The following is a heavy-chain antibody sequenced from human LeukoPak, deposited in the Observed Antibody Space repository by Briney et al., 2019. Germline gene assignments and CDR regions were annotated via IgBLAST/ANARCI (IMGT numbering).Heavy chain of an antibody. CDR3: ARGPGLG. V-gene: IGHV4-34*01. CDR1: GGSFSGYY. J-gene: IGHJ4*02. Sequence: SETLSLTCAVYGGSFSGYYWSWIRQPPGKGLEWIGEINHSGSTNYNPSLKSRVTISVDTSKNQFSLKLSSVTAADTAVYYCARGPGLGWGQGTLVTVSS. CDR2: INHSGST. D-gene: IGHD3-10*01.